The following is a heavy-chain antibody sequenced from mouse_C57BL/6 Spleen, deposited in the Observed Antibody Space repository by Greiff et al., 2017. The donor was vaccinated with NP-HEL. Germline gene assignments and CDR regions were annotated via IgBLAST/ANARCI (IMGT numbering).Heavy chain of an antibody. J-gene: IGHJ4*01. CDR1: GFSLTSYA. CDR3: ARNWGYGRVSAMDY. Sequence: VQLKESGPGLVAPSQSLSITCTVSGFSLTSYAISWVRQPPGKGLEWLGVIWTGGGTNYNSALKSRLSISKDNSKSQVFLKMNSLQTDDSARYYCARNWGYGRVSAMDYWGQGTSVTVSS. D-gene: IGHD3-1*01. V-gene: IGHV2-9-1*01. CDR2: IWTGGGT.